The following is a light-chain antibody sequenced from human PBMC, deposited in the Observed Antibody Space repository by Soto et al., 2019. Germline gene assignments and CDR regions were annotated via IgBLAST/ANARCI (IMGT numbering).Light chain of an antibody. CDR3: SSYTSSNYV. V-gene: IGLV2-14*01. J-gene: IGLJ1*01. Sequence: LTQPASVSGSPGQSITISCTGTSGDVGGYNYVSWYQQHPGKAPKLMIYEVSNRPSGVSNRFSGSKSGNTASLTISGLQAEDEADYYCSSYTSSNYVFGTGTKVTVL. CDR1: SGDVGGYNY. CDR2: EVS.